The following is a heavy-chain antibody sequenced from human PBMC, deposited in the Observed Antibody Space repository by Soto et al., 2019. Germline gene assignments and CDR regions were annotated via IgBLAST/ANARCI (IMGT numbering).Heavy chain of an antibody. CDR2: ISYDGSNK. J-gene: IGHJ5*02. CDR3: GKGTLYSSGWSLQWIDP. V-gene: IGHV3-30*18. D-gene: IGHD3-22*01. Sequence: QVQLVESGGGVVQPGRSLRLSCAASGFRFSDYGMHWVRQAPGKGLEGGAVISYDGSNKYYADSVKGRFTISRDNNKNTLFLQMNSLRPEDTDVYYCGKGTLYSSGWSLQWIDPWGQGSLVTVSS. CDR1: GFRFSDYG.